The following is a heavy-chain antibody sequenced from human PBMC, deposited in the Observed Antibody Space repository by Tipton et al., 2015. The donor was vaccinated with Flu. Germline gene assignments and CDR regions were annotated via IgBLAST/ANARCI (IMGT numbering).Heavy chain of an antibody. CDR1: GFTFSSYG. D-gene: IGHD3-22*01. V-gene: IGHV3-30*02. J-gene: IGHJ4*02. CDR2: LRYDGSNK. CDR3: AKDRPIYDSSGYYPDY. Sequence: SLRLSCAASGFTFSSYGMHWVRQAPGKGLEWVAFLRYDGSNKYYADSVKGRFTISRDNSENTLYLQMNSLRAEDTAVYYCAKDRPIYDSSGYYPDYWGQGGLGTVSS.